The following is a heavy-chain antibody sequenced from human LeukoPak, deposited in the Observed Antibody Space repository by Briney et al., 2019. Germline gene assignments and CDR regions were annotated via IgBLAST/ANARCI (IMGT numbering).Heavy chain of an antibody. Sequence: GGSLRLSCAASGFTFSSYAMHWVRQAPGKGLEWVAVISYDGSNKYYADSVEGRFTISRDNSKNTLYLQMNSLRAEDTAVYYCASKGIAAAGPPTISFLPYYYGMDVWGQGTTVTVSS. V-gene: IGHV3-30-3*01. CDR3: ASKGIAAAGPPTISFLPYYYGMDV. CDR1: GFTFSSYA. D-gene: IGHD6-13*01. J-gene: IGHJ6*02. CDR2: ISYDGSNK.